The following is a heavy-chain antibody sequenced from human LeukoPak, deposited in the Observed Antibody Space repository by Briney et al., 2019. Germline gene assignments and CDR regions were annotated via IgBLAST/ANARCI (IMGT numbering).Heavy chain of an antibody. D-gene: IGHD4-17*01. Sequence: GGSLRLSCAASGFTVSSNYMSWVRQAPGNGLEWVSVIYSGGSTYYADSVKGRFTIARDNSKNTLYLQMNGLRAEDTAVYYCARDSAYGDHYWGQGTLVTVSS. J-gene: IGHJ4*02. CDR2: IYSGGST. CDR1: GFTVSSNY. V-gene: IGHV3-53*05. CDR3: ARDSAYGDHY.